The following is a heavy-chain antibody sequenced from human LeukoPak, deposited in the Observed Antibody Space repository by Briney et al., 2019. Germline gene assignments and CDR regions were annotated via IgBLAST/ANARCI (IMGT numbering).Heavy chain of an antibody. CDR3: ARVGNWNDPYYYYMDV. J-gene: IGHJ6*03. CDR1: GYTFTSYG. D-gene: IGHD1-20*01. CDR2: ISAYNGNT. Sequence: ASVKVACKASGYTFTSYGISWVRQAPGQGLEWMGWISAYNGNTNYAQKLQGRVTMTTDTSTSTAYMELRSLRSDDTAVYYCARVGNWNDPYYYYMDVWGKGTTVTISS. V-gene: IGHV1-18*01.